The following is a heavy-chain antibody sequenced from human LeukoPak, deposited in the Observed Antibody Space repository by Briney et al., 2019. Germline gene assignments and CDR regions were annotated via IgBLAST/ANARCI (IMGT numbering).Heavy chain of an antibody. D-gene: IGHD3-10*01. CDR2: IKQDGSEK. CDR3: AREMSWSGRDY. Sequence: GGSLRHSCAASGFTFSNYCMSWVRQAPGKGLEWVANIKQDGSEKNYVGSVKGRFTISRDNAKNSLYLQMNSLRAEDTAVYYCAREMSWSGRDYWGQGSLVTVSS. V-gene: IGHV3-7*05. CDR1: GFTFSNYC. J-gene: IGHJ4*02.